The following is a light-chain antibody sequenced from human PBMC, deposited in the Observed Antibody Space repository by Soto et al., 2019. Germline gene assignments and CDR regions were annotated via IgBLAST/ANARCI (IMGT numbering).Light chain of an antibody. CDR3: QQYNDWPPIT. J-gene: IGKJ5*01. Sequence: EIVLTQSPATLSVSPGERATLSYRASQSVSSNLAWYQQKPGQAPRLLIYDASTRATGISARFSGSGSGTEFTLTISSLQSEDFAVYYCQQYNDWPPITFGQGTRLEIK. V-gene: IGKV3-15*01. CDR1: QSVSSN. CDR2: DAS.